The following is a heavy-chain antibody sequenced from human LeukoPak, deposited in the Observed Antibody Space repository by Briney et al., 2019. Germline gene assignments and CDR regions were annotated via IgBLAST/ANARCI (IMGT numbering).Heavy chain of an antibody. CDR3: AKELSAGTGGGWEDYFDY. V-gene: IGHV3-33*06. CDR1: GLTFNRYG. D-gene: IGHD6-13*01. J-gene: IGHJ4*02. CDR2: IWYDGSKK. Sequence: GRSLRLSCAASGLTFNRYGMHWVRQAPGKGLEWVAVIWYDGSKKYCSDSVKGRSTISRDNSKNMLYLQMNSLRAEDTAVYYCAKELSAGTGGGWEDYFDYWGQGTLVTVSA.